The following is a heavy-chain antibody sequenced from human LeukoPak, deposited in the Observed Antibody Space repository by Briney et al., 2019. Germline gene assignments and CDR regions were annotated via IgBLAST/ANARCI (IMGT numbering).Heavy chain of an antibody. J-gene: IGHJ5*02. V-gene: IGHV1-69*01. D-gene: IGHD3-9*01. CDR3: ARGGESYDILTGHTP. CDR2: IIPIFGTA. Sequence: SVKVSCKASGGTFSSYAVSWVRQAPGQGLEWMGGIIPIFGTANYAQKFQGRVTITADESTSTAYMELSSLRSEDTAVYYCARGGESYDILTGHTPWGQGTLVTVSS. CDR1: GGTFSSYA.